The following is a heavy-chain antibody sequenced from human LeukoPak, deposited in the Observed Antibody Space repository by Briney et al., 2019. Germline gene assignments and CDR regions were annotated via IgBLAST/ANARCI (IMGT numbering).Heavy chain of an antibody. CDR3: ARDWGIAAYDY. Sequence: GGSLRLSCAASRFTFSSYAMSWVRQAPGKGLEWVSSISSSSSYIYYADSVKGRFTISRDNAKNSLYLQMNSLRAEDTAVYYCARDWGIAAYDYWGQGTLVTVSS. CDR2: ISSSSSYI. J-gene: IGHJ4*02. V-gene: IGHV3-21*01. CDR1: RFTFSSYA. D-gene: IGHD6-13*01.